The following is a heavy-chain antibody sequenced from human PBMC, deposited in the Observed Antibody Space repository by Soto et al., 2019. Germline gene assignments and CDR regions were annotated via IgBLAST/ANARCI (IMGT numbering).Heavy chain of an antibody. D-gene: IGHD2-15*01. CDR1: GGSFSGYY. CDR3: ARGYLTATWVAATWSWCDP. J-gene: IGHJ5*02. Sequence: SETLSLTCAVYGGSFSGYYWSWIRQPPGKGLEWIEEINHRGSTNYNPSLKSRVTISVDTSKNQFSLKLSSVTAADTAVYYCARGYLTATWVAATWSWCDPWGQGTLVTVSS. V-gene: IGHV4-34*01. CDR2: INHRGST.